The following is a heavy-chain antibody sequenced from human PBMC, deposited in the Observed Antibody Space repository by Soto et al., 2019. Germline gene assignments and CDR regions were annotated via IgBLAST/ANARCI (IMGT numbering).Heavy chain of an antibody. J-gene: IGHJ4*02. CDR2: INHSGST. CDR1: GGSISGYY. Sequence: SETLSLTCTVSGGSISGYYWSWIRQPPGKGLEWIGEINHSGSTNYNPSLKSRVTISVDTSKNQFSLKLSSVTAADTAVYYCARDLRRVSRGYSGSWGPYFDYWGQGTLVTVSS. CDR3: ARDLRRVSRGYSGSWGPYFDY. D-gene: IGHD5-12*01. V-gene: IGHV4-34*01.